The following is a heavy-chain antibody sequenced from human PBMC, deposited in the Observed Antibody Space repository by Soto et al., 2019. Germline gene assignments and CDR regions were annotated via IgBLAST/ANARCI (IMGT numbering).Heavy chain of an antibody. D-gene: IGHD3-10*01. Sequence: GGSLRLSCAASGFSVGGNYMSWVRQAPEKGPEWISVIHSSGATDYADSVKGRFTIFRDKSKNTVYLQMSSLRAEDTAVYYCAGSTNYYLHYFDYWGQGTLVTVSS. J-gene: IGHJ4*02. CDR1: GFSVGGNY. CDR3: AGSTNYYLHYFDY. CDR2: IHSSGAT. V-gene: IGHV3-53*01.